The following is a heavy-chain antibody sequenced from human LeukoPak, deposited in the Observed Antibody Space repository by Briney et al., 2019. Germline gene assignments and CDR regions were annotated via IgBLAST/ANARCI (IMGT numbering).Heavy chain of an antibody. J-gene: IGHJ4*02. Sequence: GGSLRLSCTASGFTFCNYAVTWVRQAPGKGLEWVGFIRSKPYGGTVEYAASVQGRFTISRDDSKTIAYLEMNSLKTEDTAVYYCSRYGFVGADFDYWGRGTLSPSLQ. CDR1: GFTFCNYA. V-gene: IGHV3-49*04. CDR3: SRYGFVGADFDY. D-gene: IGHD1-26*01. CDR2: IRSKPYGGTV.